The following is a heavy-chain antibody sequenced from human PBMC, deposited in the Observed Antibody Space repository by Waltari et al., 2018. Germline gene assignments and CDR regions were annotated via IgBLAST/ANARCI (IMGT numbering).Heavy chain of an antibody. CDR2: INPSGEGE. CDR1: GYSFTRYY. CDR3: ARDSGTYGPDY. V-gene: IGHV1-46*01. J-gene: IGHJ4*02. Sequence: QAQLVQSGAEVRKPGASVKVSCKTSGYSFTRYYMYWVRKAPGQGLEWMGKINPSGEGESDAQKCQGRLSMTKDTSTSTLYMELTSLRSEDTAVYYCARDSGTYGPDYWGQGSLVTVSS. D-gene: IGHD1-26*01.